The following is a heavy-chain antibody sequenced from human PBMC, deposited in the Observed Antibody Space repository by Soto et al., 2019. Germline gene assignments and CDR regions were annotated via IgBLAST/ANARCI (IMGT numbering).Heavy chain of an antibody. Sequence: GESLKISCKGSGYSFTSYWIGRVRQMPGKGLEWMGIIYPGDSDTRYSPSFQGQVTISADKSISTAYLQWSSLKASDTAMYYCARHYDSSGYYTSLHDAFDIWGQGTMVTVSS. J-gene: IGHJ3*02. CDR3: ARHYDSSGYYTSLHDAFDI. V-gene: IGHV5-51*01. CDR1: GYSFTSYW. CDR2: IYPGDSDT. D-gene: IGHD3-22*01.